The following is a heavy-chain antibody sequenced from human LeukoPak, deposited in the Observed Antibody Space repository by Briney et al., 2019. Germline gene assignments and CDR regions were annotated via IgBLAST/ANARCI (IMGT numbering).Heavy chain of an antibody. CDR3: AKDMGGLLWFGESFDY. V-gene: IGHV3-9*01. D-gene: IGHD3-10*01. CDR2: ISWNSGSI. Sequence: GGSLRLSCAASGFTFDDYAMHWVRQAPGKGLEWVSGISWNSGSIGYADSVKGRFTISRDNAKNSLYLQMNSLRAEDTALYYCAKDMGGLLWFGESFDYWGQGTLVTVSS. J-gene: IGHJ4*02. CDR1: GFTFDDYA.